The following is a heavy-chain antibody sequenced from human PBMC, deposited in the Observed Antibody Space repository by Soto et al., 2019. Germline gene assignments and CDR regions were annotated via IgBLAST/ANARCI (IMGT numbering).Heavy chain of an antibody. Sequence: GGSLRLSYAASGFPFSSYWMHWVRQAPGKGLVWVSRINSDVSSTSYADSVKGRFTISRDNAKNTLYLQMNSLTAEDTAVYYCARDPNYGDSPFDYWGQGTLVTVSS. CDR1: GFPFSSYW. V-gene: IGHV3-74*01. CDR2: INSDVSST. CDR3: ARDPNYGDSPFDY. D-gene: IGHD4-17*01. J-gene: IGHJ4*02.